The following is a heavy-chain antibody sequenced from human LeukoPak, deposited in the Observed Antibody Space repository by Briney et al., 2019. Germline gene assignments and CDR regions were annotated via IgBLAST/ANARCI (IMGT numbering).Heavy chain of an antibody. CDR3: ARHLRGGGDSLTSYFDL. D-gene: IGHD2-21*02. J-gene: IGHJ2*01. V-gene: IGHV4-4*02. Sequence: SETLSLTCAVSGGSISSSNWWSWVRQPPGKGLEWIGEIYHSGSTNYNPSLKSRVTISVDKSKNQFSLKLSSVTAADTAVYYCARHLRGGGDSLTSYFDLWGRGNLVTVSS. CDR2: IYHSGST. CDR1: GGSISSSNW.